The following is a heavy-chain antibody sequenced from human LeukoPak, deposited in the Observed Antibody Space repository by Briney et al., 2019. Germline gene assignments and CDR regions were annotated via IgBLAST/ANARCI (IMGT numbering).Heavy chain of an antibody. CDR1: GFTFGSYS. CDR2: ISSSSSYI. D-gene: IGHD3-3*01. J-gene: IGHJ4*02. CDR3: ARGGYDFDY. V-gene: IGHV3-21*01. Sequence: GGPLRLSCAASGFTFGSYSMNWVRQAPGKGLEWVSSISSSSSYIYCADSVKGRFTISRDNAKNSLYLQMNSLRAEDTAVYYCARGGYDFDYWGQGTLVTVSS.